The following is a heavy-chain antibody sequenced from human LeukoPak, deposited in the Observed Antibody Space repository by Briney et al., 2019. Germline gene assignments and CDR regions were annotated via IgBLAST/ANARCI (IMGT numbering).Heavy chain of an antibody. CDR3: AKTPRPGDSGSNYVDFDC. Sequence: PGGSLRLSCAASGFTFSSYAMTWVRQAPGKGLEWVSAIGDSTYSADSVKGRFTIPGDNSKKTPYLQMSSIRGEEAAVYYCAKTPRPGDSGSNYVDFDCWGQGTRATVSS. D-gene: IGHD1-26*01. V-gene: IGHV3-23*01. CDR2: IGDST. CDR1: GFTFSSYA. J-gene: IGHJ4*02.